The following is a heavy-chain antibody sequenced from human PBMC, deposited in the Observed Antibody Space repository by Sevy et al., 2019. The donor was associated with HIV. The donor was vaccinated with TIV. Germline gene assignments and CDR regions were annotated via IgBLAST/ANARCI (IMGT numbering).Heavy chain of an antibody. J-gene: IGHJ4*02. V-gene: IGHV3-74*01. CDR1: GFTFSSYW. Sequence: GGSLRLSCAASGFTFSSYWMHWVRQAPGKGLVWVSRINSDGSSTSYADSVKGRFTISRDNAKNTLYLQMSSLRAEDTAVYYCARDSSGWSDYFDYWGQGTLVTVSS. D-gene: IGHD6-19*01. CDR2: INSDGSST. CDR3: ARDSSGWSDYFDY.